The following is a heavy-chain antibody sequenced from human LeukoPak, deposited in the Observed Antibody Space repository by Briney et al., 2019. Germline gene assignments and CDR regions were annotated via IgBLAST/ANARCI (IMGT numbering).Heavy chain of an antibody. CDR1: GFTFSSYG. Sequence: PGRSLRLSCAASGFTFSSYGMHWVRQAPGKGLEWVAVISYDGSNKYYADSVKGRFTISRDNSKNTLYLQMNSLRAEDTAVYYCARGPPPQTAMGYYYYGMDVWGQGTTVTVSS. D-gene: IGHD5-18*01. CDR3: ARGPPPQTAMGYYYYGMDV. CDR2: ISYDGSNK. J-gene: IGHJ6*02. V-gene: IGHV3-30*03.